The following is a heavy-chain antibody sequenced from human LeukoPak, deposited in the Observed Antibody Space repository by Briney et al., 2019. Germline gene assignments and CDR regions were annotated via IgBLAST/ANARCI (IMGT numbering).Heavy chain of an antibody. J-gene: IGHJ4*02. D-gene: IGHD3-10*01. CDR1: GFTFSSYA. Sequence: GGSLRLFCPASGFTFSSYAMSWVRQAPGKGLEWVSAISGSGGSTYYADSVKGRFTISRDNSKNTLYLQMNSLRAEDTAVYYCAKVIVRGAVFDYWGQGTLVTVSS. V-gene: IGHV3-23*01. CDR3: AKVIVRGAVFDY. CDR2: ISGSGGST.